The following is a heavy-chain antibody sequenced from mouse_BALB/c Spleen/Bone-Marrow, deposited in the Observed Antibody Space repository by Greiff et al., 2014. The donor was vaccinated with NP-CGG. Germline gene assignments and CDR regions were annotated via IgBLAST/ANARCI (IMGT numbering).Heavy chain of an antibody. CDR3: ASDRGVEGYDMDY. CDR1: VFSLSDFY. J-gene: IGHJ4*01. Sequence: EVHLVESGGGLVKTGGSLKLSCAASVFSLSDFYMYWVRQTPEKRLEWVATISYGGSYIYYPDSVKGRFTISRDDANNNLYLQMSSVKSEDTAMYYCASDRGVEGYDMDYWGQGTSVTVSS. V-gene: IGHV5-4*02. CDR2: ISYGGSYI. D-gene: IGHD1-1*01.